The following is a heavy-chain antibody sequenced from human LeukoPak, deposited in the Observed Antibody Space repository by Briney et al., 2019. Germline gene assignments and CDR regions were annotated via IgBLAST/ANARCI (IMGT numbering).Heavy chain of an antibody. CDR3: ARDSPAVAGSDY. CDR1: GFPFSSYW. CDR2: IKQDGSKK. J-gene: IGHJ4*02. Sequence: PGGSLRLSCVASGFPFSSYWLTWVRQAPGKGLEWVANIKQDGSKKSYVDSVKGRFTISRDNAKNSLYLQMNSLRDEDTAVYYCARDSPAVAGSDYWGQGTLVTVSS. V-gene: IGHV3-7*01. D-gene: IGHD6-19*01.